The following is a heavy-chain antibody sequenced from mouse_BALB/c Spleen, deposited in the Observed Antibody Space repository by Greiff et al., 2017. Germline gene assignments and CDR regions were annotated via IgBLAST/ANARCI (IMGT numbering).Heavy chain of an antibody. V-gene: IGHV5-6-3*01. D-gene: IGHD2-14*01. Sequence: DVMLVESGGGLVQPGGSLKLSCAASGFTFSSYGMSWVRQTPDKRLELVATINSNGGSTYYPDSVKGRFTISRDNAKNTLYLQMSSLKSEDTAMYYCARGGVRRAMDDWGQGTSVTVSS. CDR1: GFTFSSYG. J-gene: IGHJ4*01. CDR2: INSNGGST. CDR3: ARGGVRRAMDD.